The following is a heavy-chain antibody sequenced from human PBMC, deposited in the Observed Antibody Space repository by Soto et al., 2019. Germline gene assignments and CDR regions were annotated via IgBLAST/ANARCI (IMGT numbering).Heavy chain of an antibody. D-gene: IGHD6-6*01. V-gene: IGHV1-24*01. CDR2: FDPEDGET. J-gene: IGHJ6*03. Sequence: ASVKVSCKVSGYTLTELSRHWVRQAPGKGLEWMGGFDPEDGETIYAQKFQGRVTMTEDTSTDTAYMELSSLRSEDTAVYYCATEFAARLGYYYYYMDVWGKGTTVTVSS. CDR1: GYTLTELS. CDR3: ATEFAARLGYYYYYMDV.